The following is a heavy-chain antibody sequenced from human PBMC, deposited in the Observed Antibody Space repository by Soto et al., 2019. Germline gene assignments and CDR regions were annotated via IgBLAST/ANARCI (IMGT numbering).Heavy chain of an antibody. CDR3: GPRPGGGGY. Sequence: EVQLVESGGGLIQPGGSLRLSCAVSGFTVSNNYMSWVRQAPGKGLEGVSVIYSGGYTAYGDSVKGRFTISRDNSKNTLYHKMKSRGADDPAVCSWGPRPGGGGYWGQGTLVTVSS. V-gene: IGHV3-53*01. D-gene: IGHD3-10*01. CDR1: GFTVSNNY. CDR2: IYSGGYT. J-gene: IGHJ4*02.